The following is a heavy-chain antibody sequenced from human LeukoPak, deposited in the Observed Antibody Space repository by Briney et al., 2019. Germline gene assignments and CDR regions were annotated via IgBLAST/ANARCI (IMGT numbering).Heavy chain of an antibody. Sequence: SGGSLRLSCAASAFTFSNYAMSWVRQAPGKGLEWVSSTSGSGVNTYYADSVKGRFTISRGNSKNTLCLQMNSLRDEDTAVYYCVKGSQRLHTFDIWGQGTMVTVSS. CDR1: AFTFSNYA. J-gene: IGHJ3*02. D-gene: IGHD5-18*01. V-gene: IGHV3-23*01. CDR3: VKGSQRLHTFDI. CDR2: TSGSGVNT.